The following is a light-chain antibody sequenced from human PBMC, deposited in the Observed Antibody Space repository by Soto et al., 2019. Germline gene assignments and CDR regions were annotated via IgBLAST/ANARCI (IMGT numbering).Light chain of an antibody. CDR3: QSYDSSLSGWV. CDR1: SSNIGAGYD. Sequence: QSVLTQPPSVSGAPGQRVPISCTGSSSNIGAGYDVHWYQQLPGTAPKLIIYGNSNRPSGVPDRFSGSKSGTSASLSITGLQAEDEADYYCQSYDSSLSGWVFGGGTKVTVL. V-gene: IGLV1-40*01. J-gene: IGLJ3*02. CDR2: GNS.